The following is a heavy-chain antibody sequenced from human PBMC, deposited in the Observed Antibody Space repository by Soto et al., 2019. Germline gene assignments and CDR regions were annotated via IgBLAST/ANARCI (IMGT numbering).Heavy chain of an antibody. CDR3: AREAYKRGATNPFFDY. CDR2: IYPSGIT. J-gene: IGHJ4*02. Sequence: SETLSLTGAVSGGSISSSNWWTWVRLPPGKGLEWIGEIYPSGITNYSPSLKSRVTMSVDKSKNQFSLKLNSVTAADTAMYYCAREAYKRGATNPFFDYWGQGTLVTVSS. V-gene: IGHV4-4*02. D-gene: IGHD1-26*01. CDR1: GGSISSSNW.